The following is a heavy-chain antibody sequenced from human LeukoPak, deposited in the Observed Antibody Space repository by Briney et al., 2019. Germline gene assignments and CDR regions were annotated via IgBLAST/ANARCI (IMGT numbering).Heavy chain of an antibody. CDR3: ARSYGSGSSAGY. CDR2: IYYSGST. Sequence: SETLSLTCAVSGGSISSSSYYWGWIRQPPGKGLEWIGSIYYSGSTYYNPSLKSRVTISVDTSKNQFSLKLSSVTAADTAVYYCARSYGSGSSAGYWGQGTLVTVSS. D-gene: IGHD3-10*01. V-gene: IGHV4-39*01. J-gene: IGHJ4*02. CDR1: GGSISSSSYY.